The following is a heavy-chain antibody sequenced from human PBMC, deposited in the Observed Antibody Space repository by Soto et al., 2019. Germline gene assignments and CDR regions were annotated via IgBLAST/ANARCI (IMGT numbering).Heavy chain of an antibody. V-gene: IGHV1-69*13. D-gene: IGHD6-6*01. CDR2: IIPIFGTA. J-gene: IGHJ6*02. Sequence: SVKVSCKASGGTFSSYAISWVRQAPGQGLEWMGGIIPIFGTANYAQKFQGRVTITADESTSTAYMELSSLRSEDTAVYYCARDRRAARPDGHYYYYGMDVWGQGTTVTV. CDR3: ARDRRAARPDGHYYYYGMDV. CDR1: GGTFSSYA.